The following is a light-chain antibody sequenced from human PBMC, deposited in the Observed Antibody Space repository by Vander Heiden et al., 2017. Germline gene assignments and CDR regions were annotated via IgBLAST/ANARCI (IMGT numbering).Light chain of an antibody. Sequence: EIVLTQSPGTLSFSPGERATLSCRSSQSVSSSYLAWYQQKPGQAPRLLIYGASSRATGIPDRFSGSGSGTDFTLTISRLEPEDFAVYYCQQDGSSPVTFGGGTKVDIK. CDR2: GAS. CDR1: QSVSSSY. V-gene: IGKV3-20*01. CDR3: QQDGSSPVT. J-gene: IGKJ4*01.